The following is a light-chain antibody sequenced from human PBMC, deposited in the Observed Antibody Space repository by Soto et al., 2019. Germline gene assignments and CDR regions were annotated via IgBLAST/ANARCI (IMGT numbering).Light chain of an antibody. CDR2: GAS. Sequence: EIVMTQSPATLSVSPGERATLSCRASQSVSSNLAWYQQKPGQAPRLLIYGASTRATGIPARFSGSGSGTEFTLTIRSLQSEDFAVYYCQQYNNWRRTFGQGTKVEIK. V-gene: IGKV3-15*01. J-gene: IGKJ1*01. CDR1: QSVSSN. CDR3: QQYNNWRRT.